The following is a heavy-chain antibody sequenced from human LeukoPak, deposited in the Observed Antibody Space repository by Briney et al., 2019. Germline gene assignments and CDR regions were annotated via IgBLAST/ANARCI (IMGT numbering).Heavy chain of an antibody. V-gene: IGHV3-7*01. D-gene: IGHD4-17*01. CDR3: AKLADYGGYPYNIDY. CDR1: GFTFTNYW. Sequence: GGSLRLSCAASGFTFTNYWMSWVRQAPGKGLEWVAHIKEDESEKYYVDSVKGRFTISRDNAKNSLNLQMNSLRAEDTAVYYCAKLADYGGYPYNIDYWGQGTLVTVSS. J-gene: IGHJ4*02. CDR2: IKEDESEK.